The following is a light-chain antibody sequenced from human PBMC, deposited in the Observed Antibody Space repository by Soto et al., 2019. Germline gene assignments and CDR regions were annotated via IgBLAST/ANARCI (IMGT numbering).Light chain of an antibody. Sequence: SYELTQPPSVSVSPGQTASITCSGDKLGDKYASWYQQKPGQSPVLVIYQHTKRPSGIPERFSGSNSGNTATLTISGTQAMAEADYYCQAWDTNTWVFGGGTKVTVL. J-gene: IGLJ2*01. CDR1: KLGDKY. CDR2: QHT. CDR3: QAWDTNTWV. V-gene: IGLV3-1*01.